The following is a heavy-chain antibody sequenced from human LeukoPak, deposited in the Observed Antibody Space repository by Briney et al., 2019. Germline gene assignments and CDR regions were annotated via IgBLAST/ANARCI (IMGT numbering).Heavy chain of an antibody. J-gene: IGHJ4*02. CDR1: GGSLSSSY. V-gene: IGHV4-59*01. CDR2: IYYSGST. Sequence: SETLSLTCTVSGGSLSSSYWSWLRQPPGKGLEWIGYIYYSGSTNYNPSLTSRVTISVDMSKNQFSLKLSSVTAADTAMYFCAKNWIFGVVHTFDYWSQGTLVTVSS. D-gene: IGHD3-3*01. CDR3: AKNWIFGVVHTFDY.